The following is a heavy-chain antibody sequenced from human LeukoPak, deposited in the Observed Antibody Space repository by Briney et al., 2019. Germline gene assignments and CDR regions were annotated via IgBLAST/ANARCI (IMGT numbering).Heavy chain of an antibody. CDR1: GGTFSSYA. CDR3: ARLAAMGNFDY. V-gene: IGHV1-69*05. Sequence: GSSVKVSCKASGGTFSSYAISWVRQAPGQGLEWMGRIIPTFGTANYAQKFQGSVTITTDESTSTAYMELSSLRSEDTAVYYCARLAAMGNFDYWGQGTLVTVSS. J-gene: IGHJ4*02. CDR2: IIPTFGTA. D-gene: IGHD5-18*01.